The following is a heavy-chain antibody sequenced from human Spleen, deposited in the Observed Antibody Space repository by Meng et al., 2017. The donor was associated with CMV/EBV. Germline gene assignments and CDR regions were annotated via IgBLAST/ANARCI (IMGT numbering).Heavy chain of an antibody. CDR2: IDPGASET. D-gene: IGHD1-1*01. J-gene: IGHJ5*02. Sequence: GESLKISCAASGFPFSYYWMTWVRQAPGTGLEWVANIDPGASETNYVDSVKGRFTISRDNARNSLFLQMTSLRAADTAVYYCARDFGSTTGTGSWGQGTLVTVSS. V-gene: IGHV3-7*01. CDR1: GFPFSYYW. CDR3: ARDFGSTTGTGS.